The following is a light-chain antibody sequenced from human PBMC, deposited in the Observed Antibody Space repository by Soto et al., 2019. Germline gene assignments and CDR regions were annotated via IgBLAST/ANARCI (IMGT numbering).Light chain of an antibody. CDR3: QQLNSYPIT. Sequence: DIQMTQSPSALSAAVGDRVTITCRASQDISNRLGWFQQRPGKAPKRLIYSASGLETGVPSRFSGSGSGTDFTLTISSLQSEDFATYYCQQLNSYPITFGQGTRLEIK. J-gene: IGKJ5*01. CDR2: SAS. V-gene: IGKV1-17*03. CDR1: QDISNR.